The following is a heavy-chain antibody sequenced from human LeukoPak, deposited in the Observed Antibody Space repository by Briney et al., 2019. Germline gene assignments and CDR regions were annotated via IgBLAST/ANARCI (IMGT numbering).Heavy chain of an antibody. CDR3: ARRGTVRGVRYNWFDP. CDR1: GYSFNTYW. D-gene: IGHD3-10*01. V-gene: IGHV5-51*01. Sequence: GESLKISCKGSGYSFNTYWIAWVRQMPGKGLECIGVIYPGDSDIRYSPSFQGQVTISADKSITTAYLQWSSLKASDTAMYYCARRGTVRGVRYNWFDPWGQGTLVTVSS. J-gene: IGHJ5*02. CDR2: IYPGDSDI.